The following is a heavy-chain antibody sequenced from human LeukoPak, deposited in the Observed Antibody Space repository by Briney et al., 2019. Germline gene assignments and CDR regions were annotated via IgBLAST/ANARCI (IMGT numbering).Heavy chain of an antibody. J-gene: IGHJ3*02. D-gene: IGHD7-27*01. CDR2: MSANSFSI. Sequence: GGSLRLSCEASGFTFSICSMNWVRKAPGKGLEWVSSMSANSFSIHYGESVKGRFTISRDNANTSLHLQMNSLRVEDTGIYYCAREAPGDEAFDIWGQGTMVTVSS. CDR3: AREAPGDEAFDI. V-gene: IGHV3-21*01. CDR1: GFTFSICS.